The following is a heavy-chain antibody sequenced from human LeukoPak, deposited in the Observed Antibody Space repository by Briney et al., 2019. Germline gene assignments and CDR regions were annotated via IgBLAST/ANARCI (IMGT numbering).Heavy chain of an antibody. CDR1: GGSFSGYY. CDR3: ARLHYEAFDI. CDR2: INHSGST. J-gene: IGHJ3*02. V-gene: IGHV4-34*01. Sequence: PSETLSLTCAVYGGSFSGYYWSWIRQPPGKGLEWIGEINHSGSTNYNPSLKSRVTISVDTSKNQFSLKLSSVTAADTAVYYCARLHYEAFDIWGQGTMVTVSS. D-gene: IGHD4-17*01.